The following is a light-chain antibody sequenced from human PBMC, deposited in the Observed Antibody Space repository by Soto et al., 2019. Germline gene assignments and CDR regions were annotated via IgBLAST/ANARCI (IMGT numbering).Light chain of an antibody. CDR2: DAS. V-gene: IGKV3-20*01. J-gene: IGKJ4*01. Sequence: EIVLTQSPGTLSLSPGERVTLSCRASQSVSSSYLAWYQQKPGQAPRLLIHDASSRATGIPDRFSGSGSGTEFTLTISRLEPEDFAVYYCQQYGSTPLTFGGGTKVEIK. CDR1: QSVSSSY. CDR3: QQYGSTPLT.